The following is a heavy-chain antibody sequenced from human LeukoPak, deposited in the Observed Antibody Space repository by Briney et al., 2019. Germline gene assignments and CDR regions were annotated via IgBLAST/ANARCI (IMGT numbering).Heavy chain of an antibody. CDR1: GFTFDDYG. D-gene: IGHD3-9*01. V-gene: IGHV3-20*04. CDR2: INWNGGST. J-gene: IGHJ6*03. Sequence: GGSLRLSCAASGFTFDDYGMSWVRQAPGKGLEWVSGINWNGGSTGYADSVKGRFTISRDNAKNSLYLQMSSLIAEDTALYYCARGGITIFLSYNYMDVWGKGTTVTVSS. CDR3: ARGGITIFLSYNYMDV.